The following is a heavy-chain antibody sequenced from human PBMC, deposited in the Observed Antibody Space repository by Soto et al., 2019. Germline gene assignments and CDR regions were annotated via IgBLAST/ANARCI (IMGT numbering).Heavy chain of an antibody. V-gene: IGHV4-39*01. CDR1: GGSFTSSNYF. D-gene: IGHD3-22*01. J-gene: IGHJ5*02. CDR2: MYIGGMT. CDR3: ATAPETYHPSGYYVNWFDP. Sequence: SETLSLTCTVSGGSFTSSNYFWGWIRQPPGEGLEWIGSMYIGGMTYYAPSLTSRVTISVDTSQSQFSLRLDSVPAADTAVYYCATAPETYHPSGYYVNWFDPWGQGTLVSVSS.